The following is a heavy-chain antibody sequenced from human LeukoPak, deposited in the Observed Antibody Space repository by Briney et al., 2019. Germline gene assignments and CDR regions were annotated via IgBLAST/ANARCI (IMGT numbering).Heavy chain of an antibody. D-gene: IGHD3-10*01. J-gene: IGHJ6*02. CDR3: ARGCAVYYYGSGSPMCNYYGMDV. CDR1: GGSISSYY. CDR2: IYYSGST. Sequence: SETLSLTCTVSGGSISSYYCSWIRQPPGKGLEWIGYIYYSGSTNYNPSLKSRVTISVDTSKHQFSLKLSSVTAADTAVYYCARGCAVYYYGSGSPMCNYYGMDVWGQGTTVTVSS. V-gene: IGHV4-59*01.